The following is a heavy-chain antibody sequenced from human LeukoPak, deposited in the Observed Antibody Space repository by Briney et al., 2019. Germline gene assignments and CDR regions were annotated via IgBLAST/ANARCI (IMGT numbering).Heavy chain of an antibody. Sequence: GGSLRLSCAASGFTVSSNYMSWVRQAPGKGLEWVSITYSGDTTYYADSVKGRFIISRDDSKNTLSLQMNDLRVEDTAVYYCARERPDSRNLDSWGRGALVTVSS. CDR1: GFTVSSNY. CDR2: TYSGDTT. D-gene: IGHD1-14*01. CDR3: ARERPDSRNLDS. J-gene: IGHJ4*02. V-gene: IGHV3-66*01.